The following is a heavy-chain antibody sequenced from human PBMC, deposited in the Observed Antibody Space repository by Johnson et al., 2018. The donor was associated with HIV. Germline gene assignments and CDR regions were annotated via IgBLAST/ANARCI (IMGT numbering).Heavy chain of an antibody. D-gene: IGHD5-12*01. CDR3: AKEDEWLRLGSAFDI. V-gene: IGHV3-20*04. Sequence: VQLVESGGGLVQPGGSLRLSCAASGFTFDDYGMSWVRQVPGKGLEWVSGINWNGGKTGYADSVKGRFTISRDNSKNTLYLQMNSLRAEDTAVYYCAKEDEWLRLGSAFDIWGQGTMVTVSS. CDR1: GFTFDDYG. J-gene: IGHJ3*02. CDR2: INWNGGKT.